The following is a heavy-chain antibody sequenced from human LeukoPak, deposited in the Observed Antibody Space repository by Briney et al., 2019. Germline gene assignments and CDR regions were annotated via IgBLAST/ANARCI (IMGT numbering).Heavy chain of an antibody. CDR3: ARDIGD. Sequence: PSETLSLTCTVSGGSISNYYWSWIRQPPGKGLEWIGYIYYTGSTSYNPSLKSRVTISIDTSKNQFSLKLSSVTAADTAVYYCARDIGDWGQGTLVTVSS. CDR2: IYYTGST. D-gene: IGHD1-26*01. V-gene: IGHV4-59*01. J-gene: IGHJ4*02. CDR1: GGSISNYY.